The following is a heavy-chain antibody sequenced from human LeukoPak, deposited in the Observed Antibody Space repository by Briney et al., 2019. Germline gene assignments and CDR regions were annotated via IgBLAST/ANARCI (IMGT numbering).Heavy chain of an antibody. V-gene: IGHV4-59*01. J-gene: IGHJ4*02. CDR2: ISYSGST. D-gene: IGHD4-11*01. Sequence: PSETLSLTCTVSGGSISDYYWGWIRQPPGKGLEWIGYISYSGSTNYNPSLKSRVTISLDTSKNQFSLKLSSVTAADTAVYYCARQLSYSHSPLGYWGQGALVTVSS. CDR1: GGSISDYY. CDR3: ARQLSYSHSPLGY.